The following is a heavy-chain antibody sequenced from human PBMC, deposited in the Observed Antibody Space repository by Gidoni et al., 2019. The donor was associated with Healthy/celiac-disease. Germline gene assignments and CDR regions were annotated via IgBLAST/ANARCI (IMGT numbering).Heavy chain of an antibody. V-gene: IGHV3-7*01. D-gene: IGHD3-16*02. J-gene: IGHJ4*02. CDR1: GFTFSSHW. CDR3: ARGTREYDYVWGSYRY. Sequence: EVQLVESGGGLVQPGGSLRLSCAASGFTFSSHWISWVRQAPGKGLEWMANIKQDGSEKYYVDSVKGRFTISRDNAKNSLYLQMNSLRAEDTAVYYCARGTREYDYVWGSYRYWGQGTLVTVSS. CDR2: IKQDGSEK.